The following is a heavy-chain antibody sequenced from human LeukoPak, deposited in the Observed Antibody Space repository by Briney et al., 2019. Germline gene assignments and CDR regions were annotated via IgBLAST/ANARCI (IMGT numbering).Heavy chain of an antibody. CDR1: GFTFSSYW. V-gene: IGHV3-74*03. J-gene: IGHJ3*02. D-gene: IGHD1-1*01. Sequence: PGGSLRLSCAASGFTFSSYWMHWVRQASGKGLVWVSRINTDGSDTTYAGSVKGRFTISRDNAKDTLYLQMNSLRAEDTAVYFCAAWKTPGLIWGQGTMVTVSS. CDR3: AAWKTPGLI. CDR2: INTDGSDT.